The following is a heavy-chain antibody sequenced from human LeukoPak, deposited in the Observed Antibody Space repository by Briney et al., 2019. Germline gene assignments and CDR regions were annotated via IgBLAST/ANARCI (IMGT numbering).Heavy chain of an antibody. J-gene: IGHJ4*02. V-gene: IGHV1-18*01. CDR3: ARVQPMFISRPHFDS. D-gene: IGHD6-13*01. CDR1: GYTFTSYG. CDR2: ISAYNGNT. Sequence: GASVKVSCKASGYTFTSYGISWVRQAPGQGLEWMGWISAYNGNTNYAQKLQGRVTMTTDTSTSTAYMELRSLRSDDTAVYYCARVQPMFISRPHFDSWGQGTLVTVSS.